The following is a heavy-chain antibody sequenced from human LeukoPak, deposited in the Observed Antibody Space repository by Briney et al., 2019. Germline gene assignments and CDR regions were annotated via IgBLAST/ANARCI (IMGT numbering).Heavy chain of an antibody. J-gene: IGHJ4*02. CDR3: ARRGGYCSGGSCVDY. CDR2: IYHSGST. D-gene: IGHD2-15*01. V-gene: IGHV4-38-2*02. CDR1: GYSISSGYY. Sequence: PSETLSLTCTVSGYSISSGYYWGWIRQPPGKGLEWIGSIYHSGSTYYNPSLKSRVTISVDTSKNQFSLKLSSVTAADTAVYYCARRGGYCSGGSCVDYWGQGTLVTVSS.